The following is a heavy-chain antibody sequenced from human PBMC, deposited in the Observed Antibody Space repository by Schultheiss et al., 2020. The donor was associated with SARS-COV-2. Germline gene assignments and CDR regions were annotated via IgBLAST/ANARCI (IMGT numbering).Heavy chain of an antibody. CDR3: ARSYGSGSYLTPNFDY. V-gene: IGHV4-34*01. Sequence: SQTLSLTCAVYGGSFSDYYWNWIRQAPGKGLEWIGEINHSGGTNYNPSLESRVSISVDTSKNQFSLKLSSVTAADTAVYYCARSYGSGSYLTPNFDYWGQGTLVTVSS. J-gene: IGHJ4*02. D-gene: IGHD3-10*01. CDR2: INHSGGT. CDR1: GGSFSDYY.